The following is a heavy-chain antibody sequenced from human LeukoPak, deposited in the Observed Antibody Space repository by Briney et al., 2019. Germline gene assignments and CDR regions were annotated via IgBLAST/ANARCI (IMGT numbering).Heavy chain of an antibody. Sequence: GGSLRLSCAASGFLASSNYMSWVRQAPGKGLESVSIIYSGGSTYYADSVKGRFTISRDNSKNTLFLQMNSLRPEDTAVYYCARADQGLDYWGQGTPVTVSS. CDR2: IYSGGST. V-gene: IGHV3-66*02. CDR3: ARADQGLDY. CDR1: GFLASSNY. J-gene: IGHJ4*02.